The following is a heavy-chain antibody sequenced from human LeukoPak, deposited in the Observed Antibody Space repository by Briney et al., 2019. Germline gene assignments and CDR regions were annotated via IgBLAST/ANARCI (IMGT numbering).Heavy chain of an antibody. V-gene: IGHV3-21*05. Sequence: GGSLRLSCAASGFIFSSHSMNWVRQAPGKGLEWVSYISSGTSYTYYADSVKGRFTISRDNSENTLYLQLNSLRAEDTAVYYCAKGGWGTVLDYWGQGTLVTVSP. CDR1: GFIFSSHS. J-gene: IGHJ4*02. CDR2: ISSGTSYT. D-gene: IGHD3-16*01. CDR3: AKGGWGTVLDY.